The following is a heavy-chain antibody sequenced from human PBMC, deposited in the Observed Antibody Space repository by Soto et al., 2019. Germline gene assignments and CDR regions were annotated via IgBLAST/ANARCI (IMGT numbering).Heavy chain of an antibody. V-gene: IGHV3-21*06. J-gene: IGHJ6*02. CDR1: GFTFTRYS. D-gene: IGHD1-26*01. CDR2: ISSTTNYI. Sequence: GGSLRLSCAASGFTFTRYSMNWVRQAPGKGLEWVSSISSTTNYIYYGDSMKGRFTISRDNAKNSLYLQMNSLRAEDMAVYYCAKDVVVGATTGLGDYYYYYGMDVWGQGTTVTVSS. CDR3: AKDVVVGATTGLGDYYYYYGMDV.